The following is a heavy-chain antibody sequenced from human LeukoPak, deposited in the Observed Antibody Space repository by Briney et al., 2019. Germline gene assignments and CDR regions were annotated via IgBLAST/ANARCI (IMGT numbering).Heavy chain of an antibody. CDR3: ARGYCSGGSCYSVENWFDP. V-gene: IGHV1-2*06. CDR2: VNPSSGGK. J-gene: IGHJ5*02. D-gene: IGHD2-15*01. CDR1: GYTFTKYY. Sequence: ASVKVSCKASGYTFTKYYMFWVRQAPGQGGEWMGRVNPSSGGKDYAQKFQGRVTINRETDIRTDYMGMSRLRSDDTAMYYFARGYCSGGSCYSVENWFDPWGPGTLVTVSS.